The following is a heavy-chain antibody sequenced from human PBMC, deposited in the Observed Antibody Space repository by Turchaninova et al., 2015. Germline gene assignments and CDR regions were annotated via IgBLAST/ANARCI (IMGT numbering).Heavy chain of an antibody. CDR1: GYPCTSHG. J-gene: IGHJ4*02. CDR3: ARDDYDLLTGYPHYFDY. D-gene: IGHD3/OR15-3a*01. CDR2: ISGYNGNT. Sequence: QVHLVQSGAEVTKPGASVTVSCQASGYPCTSHGISWVRQAPGQGREWMGRISGYNGNTNYAQKFQGRVTMITDTSTSTAYMELRSLRSDDTAVYYCARDDYDLLTGYPHYFDYWGQGTLVTVSS. V-gene: IGHV1-18*04.